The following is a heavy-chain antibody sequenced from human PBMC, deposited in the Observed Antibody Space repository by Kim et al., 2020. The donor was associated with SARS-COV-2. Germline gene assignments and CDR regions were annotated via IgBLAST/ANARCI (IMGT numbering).Heavy chain of an antibody. D-gene: IGHD2-15*01. Sequence: GGSLRLSCAASGFTFSTYDMSWVRQAPGKGLEWVSAISSSGEGTFYADSVKGRFTISRDNSRDTLYLQQNNLRAEDTAVYYCAKWGFCSGGRCTQYFQHWGQGTPVSVSS. J-gene: IGHJ1*01. CDR2: ISSSGEGT. V-gene: IGHV3-23*01. CDR1: GFTFSTYD. CDR3: AKWGFCSGGRCTQYFQH.